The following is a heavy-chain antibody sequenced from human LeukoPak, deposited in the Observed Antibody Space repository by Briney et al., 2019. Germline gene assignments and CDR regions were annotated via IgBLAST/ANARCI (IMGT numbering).Heavy chain of an antibody. CDR1: GFTFSSYE. D-gene: IGHD3-10*01. Sequence: GGSLRLSCAASGFTFSSYEMNWVRQAPGKGLEWVSYISSSGSTIYYADSVKGRFTISRVNAKNSLYLQMNSLRAEDTAVYYCARVRGYYYGSGSYYYFDYWGQGTLVTVSS. CDR3: ARVRGYYYGSGSYYYFDY. V-gene: IGHV3-48*03. CDR2: ISSSGSTI. J-gene: IGHJ4*02.